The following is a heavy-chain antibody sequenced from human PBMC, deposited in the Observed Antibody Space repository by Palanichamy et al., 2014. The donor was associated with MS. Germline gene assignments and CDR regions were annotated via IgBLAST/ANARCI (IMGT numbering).Heavy chain of an antibody. CDR2: INSDGSST. D-gene: IGHD6-19*01. CDR1: GFTFSRYW. Sequence: EVQLVESGGGLVQPGGSLRLSCAASGFTFSRYWMHWVRQAPGKGLMWVSRINSDGSSTSYADSVKGRFTTSRDNAKNTLYLQMNSLRAEDTAVYYCARVGYSSGWSYFDYWGQGTLVTVSS. CDR3: ARVGYSSGWSYFDY. V-gene: IGHV3-74*01. J-gene: IGHJ4*02.